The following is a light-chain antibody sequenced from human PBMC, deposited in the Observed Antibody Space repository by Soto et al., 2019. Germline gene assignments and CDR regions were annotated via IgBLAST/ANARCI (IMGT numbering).Light chain of an antibody. Sequence: EIVLTQSPATLSLSPGERATLSCGASQSISYLAWYQQRPGLAPRLLIYDTSTRATGIPDRFSGSGSGTDFALTISRLEPEDFAVYYCQQYGSSPLTFGGGTKVEIK. CDR3: QQYGSSPLT. CDR2: DTS. CDR1: QSISY. J-gene: IGKJ4*01. V-gene: IGKV3D-20*01.